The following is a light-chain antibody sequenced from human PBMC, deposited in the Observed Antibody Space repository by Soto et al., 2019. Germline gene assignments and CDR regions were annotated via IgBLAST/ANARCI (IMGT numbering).Light chain of an antibody. CDR1: RSNIGAGFD. J-gene: IGLJ2*01. CDR2: GNI. CDR3: QSYDDSLSASV. V-gene: IGLV1-40*01. Sequence: QSVLTQPPSVSGAPGQRVTISCTGSRSNIGAGFDVHWYQQLPGTAPKLLIYGNINRPSGVPDRFSGSKSGTSASLAISGLQAEDEADYYCQSYDDSLSASVFGGGTKLTVL.